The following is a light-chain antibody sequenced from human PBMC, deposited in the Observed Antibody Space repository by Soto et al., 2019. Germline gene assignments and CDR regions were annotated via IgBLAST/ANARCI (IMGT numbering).Light chain of an antibody. J-gene: IGLJ3*02. CDR3: CSYAGTYTWV. CDR2: DVN. CDR1: SSDVGTYNY. V-gene: IGLV2-11*01. Sequence: QSALTQPRSVSGSPGQSVTLSCTGTSSDVGTYNYVSWYQHHPGKAPTVVIYDVNKRPSGVPDRFSGSKSGNTASLTISELQTEDEADYYCCSYAGTYTWVFGGGNKVTVL.